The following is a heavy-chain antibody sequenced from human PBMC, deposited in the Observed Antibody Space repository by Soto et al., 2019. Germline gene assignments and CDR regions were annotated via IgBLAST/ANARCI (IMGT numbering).Heavy chain of an antibody. CDR2: INNIGDRT. V-gene: IGHV3-23*01. J-gene: IGHJ4*02. Sequence: GGSLRLSCAVSGFIFNAYPMNWARQAPGKGLEWVAKINNIGDRTSYADSVKGRFTISRDNSRNTLYLQMNSLRAEDTAIYYCAKGFDRASLDYWGQGALVTVSS. CDR3: AKGFDRASLDY. CDR1: GFIFNAYP.